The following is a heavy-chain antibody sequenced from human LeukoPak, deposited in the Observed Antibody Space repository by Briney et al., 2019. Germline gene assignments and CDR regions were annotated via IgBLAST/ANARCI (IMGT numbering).Heavy chain of an antibody. V-gene: IGHV4-4*07. J-gene: IGHJ6*03. D-gene: IGHD3-10*01. Sequence: PSETLSLTCTVSGGSISSYWSWIQQPAGKGLEWIGRIYGSGSTNYNPSLKSRVTMSLDTSKNQFSLKLSSVTAADTAVYYCARQGNQVRSTPYYYMDVWGKGTTVTISS. CDR2: IYGSGST. CDR3: ARQGNQVRSTPYYYMDV. CDR1: GGSISSY.